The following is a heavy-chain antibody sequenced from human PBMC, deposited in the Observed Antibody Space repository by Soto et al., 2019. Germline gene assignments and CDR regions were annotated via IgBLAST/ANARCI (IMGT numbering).Heavy chain of an antibody. CDR3: ARGYYYGPGRPTPGGMDV. D-gene: IGHD3-10*01. CDR2: ISTYTGNT. Sequence: QVHLVQSGAEVKKPGASVKVSCKASGYTFTNYDINWVRQAPGQGLEWMGWISTYTGNTNYAQKLQGRVTMTTDTSTSTAYMELRSLRSDDTAVYYCARGYYYGPGRPTPGGMDVWGQGTTVTVSS. V-gene: IGHV1-18*01. J-gene: IGHJ6*02. CDR1: GYTFTNYD.